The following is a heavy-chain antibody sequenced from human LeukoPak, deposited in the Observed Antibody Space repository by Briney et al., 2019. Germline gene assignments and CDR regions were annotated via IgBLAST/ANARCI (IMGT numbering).Heavy chain of an antibody. CDR2: IYTSGST. D-gene: IGHD3-9*01. Sequence: PSETLSLTCTVSGGSISSYYWSWIRQPAGKRLEWIGRIYTSGSTNYNPSLKSRVTMSVDTSKNQFSLKLSSVTAADTAVYYCARGYYDISTGYAYYFDYWGQGTLVTVSS. CDR3: ARGYYDISTGYAYYFDY. J-gene: IGHJ4*02. V-gene: IGHV4-4*07. CDR1: GGSISSYY.